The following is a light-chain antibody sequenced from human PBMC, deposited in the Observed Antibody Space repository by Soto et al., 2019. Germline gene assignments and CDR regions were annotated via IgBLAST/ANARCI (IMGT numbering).Light chain of an antibody. CDR3: AAWDDSLSGPV. CDR2: RDD. CDR1: NSNIGNNY. J-gene: IGLJ3*02. Sequence: QSVLTQPPSASASPGQRVTISCSGTNSNIGNNYVYWYRQLPGTAPKLLIYRDDQRPSGVPDRFSGSKSGTSASLAISGLRSEDEADYYCAAWDDSLSGPVFGGGIKLTVL. V-gene: IGLV1-47*01.